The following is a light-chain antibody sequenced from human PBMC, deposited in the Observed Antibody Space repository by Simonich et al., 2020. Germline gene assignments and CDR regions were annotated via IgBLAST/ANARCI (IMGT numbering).Light chain of an antibody. V-gene: IGLV2-23*03. J-gene: IGLJ3*02. CDR2: DGS. CDR3: CSYAGSSTFNWV. CDR1: SSDVGSYNL. Sequence: QSALTQPASVSGSPGQSITISCTGTSSDVGSYNLVSWYQQHPGKAPKLMIYDGSKRPSGFSNRFSGSKSGNTASLTISGLQAEDEADYYCCSYAGSSTFNWVFGGGTKLTVL.